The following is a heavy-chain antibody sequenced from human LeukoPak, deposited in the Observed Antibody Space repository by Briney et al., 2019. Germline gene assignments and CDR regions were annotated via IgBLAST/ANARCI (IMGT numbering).Heavy chain of an antibody. J-gene: IGHJ3*02. Sequence: KPSETLSLTCTVSGGSISSYYWSWIRQPAGKGLEWIGRIYTSGSTNYNPSLKSRVTISVDTSKSQYSLNLNSVTAADTAVYYCAASIAAAGRLGVFDIWGQGTMVTVSS. CDR2: IYTSGST. V-gene: IGHV4-4*07. CDR3: AASIAAAGRLGVFDI. CDR1: GGSISSYY. D-gene: IGHD6-13*01.